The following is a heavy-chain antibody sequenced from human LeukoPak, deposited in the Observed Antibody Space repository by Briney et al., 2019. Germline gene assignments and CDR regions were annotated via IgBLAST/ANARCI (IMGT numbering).Heavy chain of an antibody. CDR2: ISAQHGQT. V-gene: IGHV1-18*01. CDR1: GYSENFYG. J-gene: IGHJ4*02. CDR3: ARDSGSYPGWGIDY. Sequence: ASVKVSFKTSGYSENFYGITWVRQVAGQGLEWMGWISAQHGQTEYAPNSQDRVTMTTDTYTNTAYMELRSLRSDDTAVYYCARDSGSYPGWGIDYWGQGTLVTVSS. D-gene: IGHD1-26*01.